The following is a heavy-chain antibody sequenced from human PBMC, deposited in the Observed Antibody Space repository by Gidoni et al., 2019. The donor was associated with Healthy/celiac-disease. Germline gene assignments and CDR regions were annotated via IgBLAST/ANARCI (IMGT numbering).Heavy chain of an antibody. D-gene: IGHD6-6*01. CDR1: GFTFSSYA. J-gene: IGHJ6*02. CDR2: ISGSGGST. Sequence: EVQLLESGGGLVQPGGSLRLSCAASGFTFSSYAMSWVRQAPGKGLEWVSAISGSGGSTYYADSVKGRFTISRDNSKNTLYLQMNSLRAEDTAVYYCAKSRLSSSSRYYYYGMDVWGQGTTVTVSS. V-gene: IGHV3-23*01. CDR3: AKSRLSSSSRYYYYGMDV.